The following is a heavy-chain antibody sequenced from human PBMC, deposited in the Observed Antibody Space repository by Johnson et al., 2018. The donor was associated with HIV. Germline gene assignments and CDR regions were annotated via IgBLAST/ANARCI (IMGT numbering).Heavy chain of an antibody. CDR1: GFTFSKAW. D-gene: IGHD3-22*01. V-gene: IGHV3-15*01. CDR2: IKSKTDGGTT. CDR3: ARGGRGRTYYYDSSGSQDAFDI. J-gene: IGHJ3*02. Sequence: VQLVESGGGLVKPGGSLRLSCAASGFTFSKAWMSGVRQAPGKGLEWVGRIKSKTDGGTTDYAAPVKGRFTISRDNAKNSLYLQMNSLRAEDTAVYYCARGGRGRTYYYDSSGSQDAFDIWGQGTMVTVSS.